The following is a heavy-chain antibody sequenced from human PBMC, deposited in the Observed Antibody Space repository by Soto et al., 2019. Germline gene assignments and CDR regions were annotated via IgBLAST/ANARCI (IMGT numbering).Heavy chain of an antibody. CDR3: VRDRGYPDSFDV. J-gene: IGHJ3*01. CDR2: IKRDGSTK. V-gene: IGHV3-7*01. Sequence: GGSLRLSCAASGFTFSSYWMSWVRQAPGKGLEWVSNIKRDGSTKYYVDSVKGRFTISRDNAKNTLYLQMDSLRAEDTALYFCVRDRGYPDSFDVWGRGTMVT. D-gene: IGHD1-1*01. CDR1: GFTFSSYW.